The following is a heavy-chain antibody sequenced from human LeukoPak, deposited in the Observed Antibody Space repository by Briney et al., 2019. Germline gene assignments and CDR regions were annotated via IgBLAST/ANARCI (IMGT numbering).Heavy chain of an antibody. Sequence: ASVTVSCKASGYTFTSYYMHWVRQAPGQGLEWMGVINPSGGSTSYAQKFQGRVTMTRDTSTTTVYMELSSLRSEDTAVYYCAREGDTVMARRYFDYWGKGTLVTVSS. CDR1: GYTFTSYY. V-gene: IGHV1-46*01. D-gene: IGHD5-18*01. J-gene: IGHJ4*03. CDR3: AREGDTVMARRYFDY. CDR2: INPSGGST.